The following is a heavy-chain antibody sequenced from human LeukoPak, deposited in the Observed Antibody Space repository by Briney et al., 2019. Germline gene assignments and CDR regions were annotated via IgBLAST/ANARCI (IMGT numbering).Heavy chain of an antibody. D-gene: IGHD2-8*01. V-gene: IGHV3-48*03. CDR1: GCIFRNYD. Sequence: GGSLRLSCAASGCIFRNYDMNWVRLAPGKGREWVSYMSGSCTTIYSADSVKGRFTISRDNAKNSLYLQMNSLRAEDTAVYYCAREASGTSAEYFQHWGQGTLVSVSS. CDR2: MSGSCTTI. CDR3: AREASGTSAEYFQH. J-gene: IGHJ1*01.